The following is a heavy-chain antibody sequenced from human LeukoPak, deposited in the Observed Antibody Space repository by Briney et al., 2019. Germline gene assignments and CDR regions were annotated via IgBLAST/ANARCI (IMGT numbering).Heavy chain of an antibody. D-gene: IGHD3-22*01. CDR2: INPNSGGT. J-gene: IGHJ4*02. Sequence: ASVNVSCKASGYTFTGYYMHWVRQAPGQGLEWMGWINPNSGGTNYAQKFQGRVTMTRETSISTAYMELSRLRSDDTAVYYCARGILDTYYYDSSGYYYYFDYWGQGTLVTVSS. CDR1: GYTFTGYY. V-gene: IGHV1-2*02. CDR3: ARGILDTYYYDSSGYYYYFDY.